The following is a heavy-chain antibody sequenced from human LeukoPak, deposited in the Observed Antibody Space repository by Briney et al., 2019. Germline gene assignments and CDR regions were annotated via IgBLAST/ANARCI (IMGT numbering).Heavy chain of an antibody. D-gene: IGHD6-19*01. CDR3: AKAVAYSSGWYYFDY. J-gene: IGHJ4*02. CDR1: GFTLDDYA. Sequence: PGGSLRLSSAASGFTLDDYAMHWVRQAPGKGLEWVSGISWNSGSIGYADSVKGRFTISRDNAKNSLYLQMNSLRAEDTALYYCAKAVAYSSGWYYFDYWGQGTLVTVSS. CDR2: ISWNSGSI. V-gene: IGHV3-9*01.